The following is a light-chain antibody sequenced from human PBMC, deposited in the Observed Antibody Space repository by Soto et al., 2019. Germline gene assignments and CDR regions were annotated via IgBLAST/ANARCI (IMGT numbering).Light chain of an antibody. CDR1: QSVLSSSNNQNC. J-gene: IGKJ2*01. CDR3: QQYYTSPYT. V-gene: IGKV4-1*01. Sequence: DIVMTQSPDSLAVSLGERATMNCKSSQSVLSSSNNQNCLAWFQQKPGQPPKLLIYWASTRQSGVPDRFSGSGSGTDFTLTISSLQAEDVAVYYCQQYYTSPYTFGQGTKLE. CDR2: WAS.